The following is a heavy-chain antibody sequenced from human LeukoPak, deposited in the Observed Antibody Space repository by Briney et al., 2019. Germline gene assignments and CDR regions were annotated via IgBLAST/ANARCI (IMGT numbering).Heavy chain of an antibody. V-gene: IGHV3-23*01. CDR3: ANTQGYYDA. CDR1: GFTFSSYA. J-gene: IGHJ5*02. D-gene: IGHD2-15*01. CDR2: IYGSDDKT. Sequence: GGSLRLSCAASGFTFSSYAMSWVRQAPGKGLELVSGIYGSDDKTFYGDAVKGRFTISRDNSKNTLYLQMNSLRAEDTAVYYCANTQGYYDAWGQGALVTVSS.